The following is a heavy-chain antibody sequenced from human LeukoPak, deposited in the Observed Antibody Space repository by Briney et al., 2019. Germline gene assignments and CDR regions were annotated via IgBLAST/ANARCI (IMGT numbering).Heavy chain of an antibody. J-gene: IGHJ4*02. CDR2: IYYSGST. CDR1: GGSISSYY. D-gene: IGHD5-18*01. Sequence: KPSDTLSLTCTVSGGSISSYYWSWIRQPPGKGLEWIGYIYYSGSTNYNPSLKSRVTISVDTSKNQFSLKLSSVTAADTAVYYCARGRGYSYGTFDYWGQGTLVTVSS. CDR3: ARGRGYSYGTFDY. V-gene: IGHV4-59*01.